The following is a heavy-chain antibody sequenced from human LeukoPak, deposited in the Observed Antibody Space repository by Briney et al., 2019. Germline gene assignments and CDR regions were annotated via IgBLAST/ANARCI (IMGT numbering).Heavy chain of an antibody. J-gene: IGHJ5*02. V-gene: IGHV4-59*01. CDR2: IYYSGST. D-gene: IGHD2-2*01. Sequence: ASETLSLTCTVSGGSISSYYWSWIRQPPGKGLEWIGYIYYSGSTNYNPSLKSRVTISVDTSKNQFSLKLSSVTAADTAVYYCARTHQLLFVNWFDPWGQGTLVTVPS. CDR1: GGSISSYY. CDR3: ARTHQLLFVNWFDP.